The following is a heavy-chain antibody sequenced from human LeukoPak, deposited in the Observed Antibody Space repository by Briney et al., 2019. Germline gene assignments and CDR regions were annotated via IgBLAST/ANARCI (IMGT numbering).Heavy chain of an antibody. CDR2: INPSGGST. CDR3: ARVATTSPFFDY. D-gene: IGHD1-26*01. V-gene: IGHV1-46*01. CDR1: GYTFTSYY. J-gene: IGHJ4*02. Sequence: ASVKVSRKASGYTFTSYYMHWVRQAPGQGLEWMGIINPSGGSTSYAQKFQGRVTMTRDTSTSTVYVELSSLRSEDTAVYYCARVATTSPFFDYWGQGTLVTVSS.